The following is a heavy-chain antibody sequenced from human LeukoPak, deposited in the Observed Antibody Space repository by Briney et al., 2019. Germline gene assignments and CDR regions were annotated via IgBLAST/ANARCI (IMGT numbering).Heavy chain of an antibody. V-gene: IGHV5-51*01. D-gene: IGHD5-18*01. CDR2: IGPGDSDT. CDR1: GYSFTSYW. Sequence: HGESLKISCKGSGYSFTSYWIGWVRQMPGKDLEWMGIIGPGDSDTRYSPSFQGQVTISADKSISTAYLQWSTLKASDTAMYYCARTFSPVDTAMDVNFDYWGQGTLVTVSS. CDR3: ARTFSPVDTAMDVNFDY. J-gene: IGHJ4*02.